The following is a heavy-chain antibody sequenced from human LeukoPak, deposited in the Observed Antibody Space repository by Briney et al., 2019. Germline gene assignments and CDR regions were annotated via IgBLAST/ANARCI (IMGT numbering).Heavy chain of an antibody. CDR3: ARVLTESRLQLVPDY. D-gene: IGHD5-12*01. CDR1: GYTFTSYY. V-gene: IGHV1-46*01. Sequence: ASVKVSCKASGYTFTSYYMHWVRQAPGQGLEWMGIINPSGGSTSYAQKFQGRVTMTRDTSTSTVYMELSSLRSEDTAVYYCARVLTESRLQLVPDYRGQGTLVTVSS. J-gene: IGHJ4*02. CDR2: INPSGGST.